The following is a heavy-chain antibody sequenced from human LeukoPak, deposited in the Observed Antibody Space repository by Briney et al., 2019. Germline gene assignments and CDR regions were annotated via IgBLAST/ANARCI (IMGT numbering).Heavy chain of an antibody. D-gene: IGHD3-22*01. CDR2: IIPIFGTA. CDR1: GGTFSSYA. J-gene: IGHJ3*01. CDR3: ASSTTAYYYDSSGYS. Sequence: SVKVSCKASGGTFSSYAISWVRQAPGQGLEWMGRIIPIFGTANYAQKFQGRVTITTDESTSTAYMELSSLRSEDTAVYYCASSTTAYYYDSSGYSWGQGTVVTVSS. V-gene: IGHV1-69*05.